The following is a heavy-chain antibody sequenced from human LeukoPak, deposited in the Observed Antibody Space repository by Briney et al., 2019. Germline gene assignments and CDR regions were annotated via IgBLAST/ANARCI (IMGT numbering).Heavy chain of an antibody. J-gene: IGHJ3*02. CDR1: GYSFISYS. Sequence: GESLKISCKGSGYSFISYSIGWVRQMPGKGLEWVGIIHPGDNTDRPSFEGQVTISADWSSSTAYLQWNSLKASDTAMYFCARHRDYGEYDAFDIWGQGTAVTVSS. CDR3: ARHRDYGEYDAFDI. D-gene: IGHD3-10*01. CDR2: IHPGDN. V-gene: IGHV5-51*01.